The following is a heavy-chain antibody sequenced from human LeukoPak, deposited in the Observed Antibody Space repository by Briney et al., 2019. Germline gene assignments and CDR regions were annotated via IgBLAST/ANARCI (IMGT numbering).Heavy chain of an antibody. CDR3: ARPRSKMATIDPFDI. CDR2: IYPGDSDT. Sequence: GESLKISCKGSGYVFTTYWIGWVRQMPGKGLEWMGIIYPGDSDTSYSPSFQGQVSISADKSINTAYLQWSSLKASDTAMYYCARPRSKMATIDPFDIWGQGTMVTVSS. V-gene: IGHV5-51*01. D-gene: IGHD5-24*01. CDR1: GYVFTTYW. J-gene: IGHJ3*02.